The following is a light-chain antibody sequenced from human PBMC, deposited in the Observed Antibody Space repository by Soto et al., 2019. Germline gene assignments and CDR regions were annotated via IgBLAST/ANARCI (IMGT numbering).Light chain of an antibody. CDR3: SSYTSSSTLV. CDR1: SSDVGGYNY. V-gene: IGLV2-14*03. CDR2: DVS. Sequence: QSALTQPASVSGSPGQSITISCTGTSSDVGGYNYVSWYQQHPGKAPKLMIYDVSNQTSGVSNRLSGSKSGSTASLTISGLQAEDEADYYCSSYTSSSTLVFGGGTKLTVL. J-gene: IGLJ2*01.